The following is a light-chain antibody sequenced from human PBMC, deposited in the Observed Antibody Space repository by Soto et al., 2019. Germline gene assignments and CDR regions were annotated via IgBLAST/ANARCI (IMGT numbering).Light chain of an antibody. Sequence: QSVLTQPPSASGTPGQRVTISCSGSRSNIGSNYVYWYQQFPGSAPKLLIYRNDQRPSGVPDRFSGSKSGTSASLAISGPRSEDEADYYCAAWDDSLSAVVFGGVTKLTVL. J-gene: IGLJ2*01. V-gene: IGLV1-47*01. CDR2: RND. CDR3: AAWDDSLSAVV. CDR1: RSNIGSNY.